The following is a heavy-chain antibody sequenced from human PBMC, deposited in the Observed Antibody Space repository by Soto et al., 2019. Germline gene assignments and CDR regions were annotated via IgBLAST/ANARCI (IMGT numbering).Heavy chain of an antibody. CDR2: ISPSGVGT. J-gene: IGHJ3*02. CDR1: AFTFNNYA. CDR3: AKENSPGNHYDSSGRRGYAFDI. Sequence: GGSLRLSCAASAFTFNNYAMSWVRQAPGKGLEWVSAISPSGVGTYYADSVKGRFTISRDNSKNTLYLQMNSLGAEDTAVYYCAKENSPGNHYDSSGRRGYAFDIWGQGTMVTVSS. D-gene: IGHD3-22*01. V-gene: IGHV3-23*01.